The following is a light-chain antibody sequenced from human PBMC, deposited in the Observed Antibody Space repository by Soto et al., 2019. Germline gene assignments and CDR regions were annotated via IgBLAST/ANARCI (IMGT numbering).Light chain of an antibody. CDR1: SRDVGSYNR. CDR3: SSYTGSSTYV. CDR2: EVS. J-gene: IGLJ1*01. Sequence: QSALTQPPSVSGSPGQSVTISCTGTSRDVGSYNRVSWYQQPPGTAPKLMIYEVSNRPSGVPDRFSGSKSGNTASLTISGLQAEDEADYYCSSYTGSSTYVFGTGTKVTVL. V-gene: IGLV2-18*02.